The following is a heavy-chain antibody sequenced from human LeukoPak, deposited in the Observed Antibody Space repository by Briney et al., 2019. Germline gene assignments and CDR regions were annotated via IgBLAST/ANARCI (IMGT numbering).Heavy chain of an antibody. CDR3: ARESESSGWYDY. Sequence: GGSLRLSCAGPGFMFHDYAIHWVRHAPGKGLEWVSLISGDGGSTFYADSVKGRFTISRDNSKNSLYLQMNSLRSDDTALYHCARESESSGWYDYWGQGTLVTVSS. CDR1: GFMFHDYA. J-gene: IGHJ4*02. D-gene: IGHD6-19*01. CDR2: ISGDGGST. V-gene: IGHV3-43*02.